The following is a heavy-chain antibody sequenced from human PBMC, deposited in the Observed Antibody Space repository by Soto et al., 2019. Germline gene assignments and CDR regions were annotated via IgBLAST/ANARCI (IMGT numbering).Heavy chain of an antibody. CDR2: ITSSGSYV. V-gene: IGHV3-21*01. CDR3: VKDEGIEAMDV. CDR1: GFTFSRNT. J-gene: IGHJ6*02. D-gene: IGHD3-3*02. Sequence: GSLRLSCVTSGFTFSRNTMNWVRQAPGKGLEWVASITSSGSYVYYAESVKGRFSASRDNAKNSLSLQMDSLRPDDTAIYFCVKDEGIEAMDVWGQGTTVTVSS.